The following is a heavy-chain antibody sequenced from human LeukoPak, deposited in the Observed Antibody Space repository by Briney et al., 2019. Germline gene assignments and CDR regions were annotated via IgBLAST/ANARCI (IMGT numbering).Heavy chain of an antibody. CDR2: IYYSGST. J-gene: IGHJ4*02. Sequence: PSQTLSLTCTVSGGSISSGGYYWSWIRQHPGKGLEWIGYIYYSGSTYYNPSLKSRATISVDTSKNQFSLKLSSVTAADTAVYYCARVVVLMVYAIDYWGQGTLVTVSS. CDR3: ARVVVLMVYAIDY. D-gene: IGHD2-8*01. V-gene: IGHV4-31*03. CDR1: GGSISSGGYY.